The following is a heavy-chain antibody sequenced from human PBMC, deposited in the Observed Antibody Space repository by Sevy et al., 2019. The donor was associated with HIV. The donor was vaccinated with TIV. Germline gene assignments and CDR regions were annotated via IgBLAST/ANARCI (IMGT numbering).Heavy chain of an antibody. CDR3: AKEGKNIRSWFDP. D-gene: IGHD3-3*02. CDR2: ISGYNGYT. J-gene: IGHJ5*02. V-gene: IGHV1-18*01. Sequence: ASVKVSCKASGYSFTNYGIGWVRQAPGQGLEWMGWISGYNGYTNYPQNLQGSVTMTTDTSTSTAYMELRSLRSDDTAIYYCAKEGKNIRSWFDPWGQGTLVTVSS. CDR1: GYSFTNYG.